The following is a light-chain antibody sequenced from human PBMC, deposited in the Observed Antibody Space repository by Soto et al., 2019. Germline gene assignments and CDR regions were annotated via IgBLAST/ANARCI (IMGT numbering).Light chain of an antibody. Sequence: DMQITLPPSLMIASVGDRVTITCRASQVSSNFLVWFQQRPGKVPKRLIYSATRLESGVPSRFSGSGSGTDFTFTISSLQPEDIATYYCHHYDNCPLTFGQGTRMEIK. J-gene: IGKJ5*01. CDR1: QVSSNF. CDR3: HHYDNCPLT. V-gene: IGKV1-17*03. CDR2: SAT.